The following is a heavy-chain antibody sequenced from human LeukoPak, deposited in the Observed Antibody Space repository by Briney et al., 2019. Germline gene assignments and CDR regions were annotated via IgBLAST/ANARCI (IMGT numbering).Heavy chain of an antibody. CDR1: GDRVSSNSAA. V-gene: IGHV6-1*01. D-gene: IGHD1-26*01. CDR2: TYYRSKWYS. Sequence: SQTLSLTCAISGDRVSSNSAAWNWIRQSPSRGLEWLGRTYYRSKWYSDYGVSVKSRITIHPDTSKSQFSLQLNSVTPEDTAVYYCAREGPYSDTGVGDTFDIWGQGTMVTVSS. J-gene: IGHJ3*02. CDR3: AREGPYSDTGVGDTFDI.